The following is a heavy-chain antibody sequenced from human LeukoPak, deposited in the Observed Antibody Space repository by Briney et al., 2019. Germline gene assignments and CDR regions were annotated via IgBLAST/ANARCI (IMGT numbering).Heavy chain of an antibody. CDR1: GFTFSTFG. D-gene: IGHD2-8*01. J-gene: IGHJ4*02. CDR3: ARGGPLGDTNRFDH. CDR2: IRYDGSNK. Sequence: GGSLRLSCAASGFAASGFTFSTFGMHWVRQAPGKGLEWVAFIRYDGSNKYYADSVKGRFTISRDNSKNTVDLQMNSLRPEDAAVYYCARGGPLGDTNRFDHWGRGTLVSVSS. V-gene: IGHV3-30*02.